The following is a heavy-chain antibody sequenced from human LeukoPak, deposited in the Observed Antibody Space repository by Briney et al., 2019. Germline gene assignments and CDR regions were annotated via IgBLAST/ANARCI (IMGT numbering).Heavy chain of an antibody. CDR2: ISYDGSNK. CDR3: VRGHYYDSSGYWGFDY. D-gene: IGHD3-22*01. Sequence: PGGSLRLSCAASGFTFSSYAMHWVRQAPGKGLEWVAVISYDGSNKYYAGSVKGRFTISRDNSKNTLYLQMNSLRAEDTAVYYCVRGHYYDSSGYWGFDYWGQGTLLTVSS. J-gene: IGHJ4*02. V-gene: IGHV3-30-3*01. CDR1: GFTFSSYA.